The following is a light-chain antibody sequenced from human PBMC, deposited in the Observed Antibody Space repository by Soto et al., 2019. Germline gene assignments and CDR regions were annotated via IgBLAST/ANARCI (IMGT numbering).Light chain of an antibody. CDR2: GAS. CDR3: QQYGSSPVT. CDR1: QSVSSSY. V-gene: IGKV3-20*01. J-gene: IGKJ1*01. Sequence: EIVLTQSPGTLSLSPGERATLSCRASQSVSSSYLAWYQQKPGQAPRLLIYGASSRATGIPDWFSGSGSGTDFILTISRLEPEDFAVYYCQQYGSSPVTFGQGTKVDIK.